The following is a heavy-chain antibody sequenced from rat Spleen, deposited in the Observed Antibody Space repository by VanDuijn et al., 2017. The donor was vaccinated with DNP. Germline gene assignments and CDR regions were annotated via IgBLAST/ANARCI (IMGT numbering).Heavy chain of an antibody. CDR3: VRWVRALDY. D-gene: IGHD4-1*01. V-gene: IGHV3-1*01. CDR1: GYSITSNY. J-gene: IGHJ2*01. Sequence: EVQLQESGPGLVKPSQSLSLTCSVTGYSITSNYWGWIRQFPGNKMEYIGHISYTGTTNYNPSLKSRISITRDTSKNQFFLHLNSVTTEDTATYYCVRWVRALDYWGQGVMVTVSS. CDR2: ISYTGTT.